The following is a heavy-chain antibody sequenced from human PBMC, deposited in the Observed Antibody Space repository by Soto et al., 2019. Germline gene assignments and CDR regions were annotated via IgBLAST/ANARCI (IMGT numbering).Heavy chain of an antibody. CDR2: ITSSGHTK. J-gene: IGHJ5*02. V-gene: IGHV3-11*01. Sequence: QVQLVESGGGLVKPGGSLRLSCAASGFTFSDYYMSWIRQAPGKGLEWVSYITSSGHTKYYADSVKDRFTVSRDNAKNSLHLQMNSLTAEDTAVYYCVRDPGDYSQFNWFDPWGQGTLVTVSS. CDR3: VRDPGDYSQFNWFDP. D-gene: IGHD4-4*01. CDR1: GFTFSDYY.